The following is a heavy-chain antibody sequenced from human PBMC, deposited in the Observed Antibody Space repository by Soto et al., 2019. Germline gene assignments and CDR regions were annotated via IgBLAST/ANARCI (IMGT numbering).Heavy chain of an antibody. D-gene: IGHD6-13*01. Sequence: LRLSCAASGFTFSSHGMHWVRQAPGKGLDWVALIWFDGTRENYADSVKGRFTISRDISKSTLYLQMNSLTSDDTAVYYCGRDISVAAPEFWGRGTLVTVSS. J-gene: IGHJ4*02. V-gene: IGHV3-33*01. CDR2: IWFDGTRE. CDR3: GRDISVAAPEF. CDR1: GFTFSSHG.